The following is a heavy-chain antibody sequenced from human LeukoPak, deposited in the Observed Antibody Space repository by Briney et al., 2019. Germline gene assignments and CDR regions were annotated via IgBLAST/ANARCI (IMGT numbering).Heavy chain of an antibody. Sequence: GGSLRLSFVGSGFIFRSYAVTWVRQAPGKGLEWVSSITANGDATYYADSVKGRFTISRDNSKNTLYLQMSSLRAEDTAVYYCATFGVIVRNDYLDYWGRGALVAVSS. J-gene: IGHJ4*02. D-gene: IGHD3-3*01. CDR3: ATFGVIVRNDYLDY. CDR1: GFIFRSYA. CDR2: ITANGDAT. V-gene: IGHV3-23*01.